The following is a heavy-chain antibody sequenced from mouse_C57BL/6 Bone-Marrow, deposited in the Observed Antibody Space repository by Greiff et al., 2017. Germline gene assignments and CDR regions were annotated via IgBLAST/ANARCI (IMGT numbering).Heavy chain of an antibody. CDR2: IDPENGAT. CDR3: TTLYDSSNLRYFDV. J-gene: IGHJ1*03. Sequence: VQLQQSGAELVRPGASVKLSCTASGFNIKDDYLHWVKQRPEPGLEWIGLIDPENGATEYASKFQGKATITADTSSNTAYLQLSSLTSEDTAVYYCTTLYDSSNLRYFDVWGTGTTVTVSS. D-gene: IGHD1-1*01. CDR1: GFNIKDDY. V-gene: IGHV14-4*01.